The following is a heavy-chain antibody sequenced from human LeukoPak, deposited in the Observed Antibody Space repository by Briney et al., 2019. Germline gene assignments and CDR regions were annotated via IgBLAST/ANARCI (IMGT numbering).Heavy chain of an antibody. Sequence: GGSLRLSCAASGFTFSSYAMSWVRQAPGKGLEWVSAISGGGGATYYADSVKGRLTISRDNSKHTLYLEMNSLRAEDTAVYYCAKDRRGNAPRGAFDFWGQGTMVTVSS. CDR1: GFTFSSYA. J-gene: IGHJ3*01. V-gene: IGHV3-23*01. D-gene: IGHD1-1*01. CDR2: ISGGGGAT. CDR3: AKDRRGNAPRGAFDF.